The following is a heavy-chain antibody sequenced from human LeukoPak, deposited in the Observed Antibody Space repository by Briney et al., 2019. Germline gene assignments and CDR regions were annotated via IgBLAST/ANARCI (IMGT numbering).Heavy chain of an antibody. V-gene: IGHV5-51*01. CDR2: IYPGDSDT. CDR1: GYSFTSYW. D-gene: IGHD3-10*01. Sequence: GESLKISCKGSGYSFTSYWIGWVRQMPGKGLEWMGIIYPGDSDTRYSPSFQGQATISADKSISTAYLQWSSLKASDTAMYYCARLKKPDGSGSYSQYWGQGTLVTVSS. J-gene: IGHJ4*02. CDR3: ARLKKPDGSGSYSQY.